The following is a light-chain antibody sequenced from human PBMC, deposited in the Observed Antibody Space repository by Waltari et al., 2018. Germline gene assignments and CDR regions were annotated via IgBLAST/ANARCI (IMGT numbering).Light chain of an antibody. V-gene: IGLV1-36*01. Sequence: QSVLTQPPSVSEAPRQRVTISCSGSRSNIRNNAVSSYQQLPGKAPKLLIYYDDLLPSGVSDRFSGSKSGTSASLAISGLQSDDEADYYCAVWDDSLNGVVFGGGTKLTVL. CDR2: YDD. CDR1: RSNIRNNA. J-gene: IGLJ2*01. CDR3: AVWDDSLNGVV.